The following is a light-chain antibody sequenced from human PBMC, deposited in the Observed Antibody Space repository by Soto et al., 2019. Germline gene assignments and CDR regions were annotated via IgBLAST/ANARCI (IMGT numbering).Light chain of an antibody. V-gene: IGLV1-40*01. Sequence: QPVLTQPPSVSGAPGQRVTISCTGSSSNIGAGYDVHWYQQLPGTAPKLLIYGNSNRPSGVPDRFSGSKSGTSASRAITGLQAEDEADYYCQSYDSSLSGSNVVFGGGTKLTVL. CDR2: GNS. J-gene: IGLJ2*01. CDR3: QSYDSSLSGSNVV. CDR1: SSNIGAGYD.